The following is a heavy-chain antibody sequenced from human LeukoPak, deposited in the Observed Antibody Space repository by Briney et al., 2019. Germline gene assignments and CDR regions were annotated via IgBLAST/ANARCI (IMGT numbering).Heavy chain of an antibody. CDR1: GGSISSTSYD. CDR3: ARLVVPAAMGHGLDY. Sequence: PSETLSLTGIGSGGSISSTSYDGGWDRQPPGKGGEWIGTIYYSGTTYYNPSLKSRVTISVDTSKNQFSLKLRSVTAADTAVYYCARLVVPAAMGHGLDYWGQGTMVTVSS. D-gene: IGHD2-2*01. CDR2: IYYSGTT. V-gene: IGHV4-39*01. J-gene: IGHJ4*02.